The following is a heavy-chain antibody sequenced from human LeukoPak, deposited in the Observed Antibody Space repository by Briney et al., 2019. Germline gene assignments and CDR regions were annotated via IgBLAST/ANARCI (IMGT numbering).Heavy chain of an antibody. CDR2: ISYDGSNK. D-gene: IGHD2-15*01. Sequence: PGGSLRLSCAASGFTFSSCAMHWVRQAPGKGLEWVAVISYDGSNKYYADSVKGRFTISRDNSKNTLYLQMNSLRAEDTAVYYCARDRAAPTWYFDLWGRGTLVTVSS. CDR3: ARDRAAPTWYFDL. CDR1: GFTFSSCA. J-gene: IGHJ2*01. V-gene: IGHV3-30-3*01.